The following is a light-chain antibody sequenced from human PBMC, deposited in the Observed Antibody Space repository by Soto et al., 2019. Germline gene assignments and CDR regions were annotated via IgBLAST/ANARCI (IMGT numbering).Light chain of an antibody. CDR2: SAS. CDR1: QSIGNL. J-gene: IGKJ4*01. V-gene: IGKV1-39*01. Sequence: DIQMTQSPSSLSASVGDRVTITCRASQSIGNLLNWYQQKPGKAPKLLIYSASSLQSGVPSRFSGSGSGTDFTLTVSTLQAEDFATYYCQQSSKTPLTFGGGSKVDIK. CDR3: QQSSKTPLT.